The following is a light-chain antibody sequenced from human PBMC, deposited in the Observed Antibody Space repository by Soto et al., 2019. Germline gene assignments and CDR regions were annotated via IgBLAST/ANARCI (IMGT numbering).Light chain of an antibody. CDR3: CSGAAIYPHVL. CDR1: SSDIGAFHY. J-gene: IGLJ2*01. V-gene: IGLV2-11*01. Sequence: QSALTQPRSVSGSPGQSVTVSCTAASSDIGAFHYVSWYQQHPGRAPKNLIYDVTKRPSGVPDRFSGSKSGNTASLTITGVQAEDEADYYCCSGAAIYPHVLFGGGTQLTVL. CDR2: DVT.